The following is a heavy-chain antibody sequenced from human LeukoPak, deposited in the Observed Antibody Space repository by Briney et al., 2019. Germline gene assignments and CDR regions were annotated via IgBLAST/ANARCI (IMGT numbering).Heavy chain of an antibody. Sequence: SETLSLTCTVSGVSISSSSYYWGWIRQPPGKGLEWIGSIYYSGSTYYNPSLKSRVTISVDTSKNQFSLKLSSVTAADTAVYYCARSIVGATFDYWGQGTLVTVSS. CDR1: GVSISSSSYY. CDR3: ARSIVGATFDY. V-gene: IGHV4-39*07. J-gene: IGHJ4*02. D-gene: IGHD1-26*01. CDR2: IYYSGST.